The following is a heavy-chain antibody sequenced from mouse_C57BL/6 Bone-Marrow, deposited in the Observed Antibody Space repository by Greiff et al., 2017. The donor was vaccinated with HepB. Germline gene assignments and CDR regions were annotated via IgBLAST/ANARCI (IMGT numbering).Heavy chain of an antibody. D-gene: IGHD4-1*01. J-gene: IGHJ2*01. Sequence: QVHVKQPGAELVKPGASVKLSCKASGYTFTSYWMHWVKQRPGQGLEWIGMIHPNSGSTNYNEKFKSKATLTVDKSSSTAYMQLSSLTSEDSAVYYCASQTGTEDYWGQGTTLTVSS. CDR1: GYTFTSYW. CDR3: ASQTGTEDY. CDR2: IHPNSGST. V-gene: IGHV1-64*01.